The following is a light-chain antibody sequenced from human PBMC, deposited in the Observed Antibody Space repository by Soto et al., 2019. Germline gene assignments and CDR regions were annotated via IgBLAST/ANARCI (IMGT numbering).Light chain of an antibody. CDR1: QSVRSN. CDR3: QQYNSYSWT. CDR2: DAS. V-gene: IGKV3D-15*01. Sequence: EVVMTQSPATLSVSPGERVTLSCRASQSVRSNLAWYQQKPGQSPRLLIYDASSRATGIPDRFSGSGSGTDFTLTISSLQPDDFATYYCQQYNSYSWTFGQGTKVDIK. J-gene: IGKJ1*01.